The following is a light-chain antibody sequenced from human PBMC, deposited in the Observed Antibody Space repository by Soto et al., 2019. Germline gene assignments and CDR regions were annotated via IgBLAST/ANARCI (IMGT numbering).Light chain of an antibody. J-gene: IGLJ2*01. V-gene: IGLV2-8*01. Sequence: QSALTQPPAASGSPGQSVTISCTGSSSDVGGYNYVSWYQQHPGKAPKLMIYDVSKRPSGVPDRFSGSKSGNTASLTVSGLQAEYEADYYCSSYAGSNIGVFGGGTKLTVL. CDR1: SSDVGGYNY. CDR2: DVS. CDR3: SSYAGSNIGV.